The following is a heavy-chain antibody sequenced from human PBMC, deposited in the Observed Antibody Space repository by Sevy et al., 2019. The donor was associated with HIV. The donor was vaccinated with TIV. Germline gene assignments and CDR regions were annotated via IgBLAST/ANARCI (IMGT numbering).Heavy chain of an antibody. J-gene: IGHJ4*02. Sequence: SETLSLTCTVSGGSISSSSYYWGWIRQPPGKGLEWIGSIYYSGSTYYNPSLKSRVTISVDTSKNTFSLKLSSVTAADTAVYYCARHKIKAYYYDSSGYYYEGWGQGTLVTVSS. CDR1: GGSISSSSYY. CDR3: ARHKIKAYYYDSSGYYYEG. CDR2: IYYSGST. D-gene: IGHD3-22*01. V-gene: IGHV4-39*01.